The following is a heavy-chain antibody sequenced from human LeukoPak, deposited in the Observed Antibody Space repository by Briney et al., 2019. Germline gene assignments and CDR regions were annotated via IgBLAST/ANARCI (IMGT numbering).Heavy chain of an antibody. Sequence: GGSLRLSCAASGFTFSSYWMSWVRQAPGKGLEWVANIKQDGSEKYYVDSVKGRFTISRDNAKNSLCLQMNSLRAEDTAVYYCARDKGIAARPFSWDYYYYGMDVWGQGTTVTVSS. CDR2: IKQDGSEK. CDR3: ARDKGIAARPFSWDYYYYGMDV. D-gene: IGHD6-6*01. CDR1: GFTFSSYW. J-gene: IGHJ6*02. V-gene: IGHV3-7*01.